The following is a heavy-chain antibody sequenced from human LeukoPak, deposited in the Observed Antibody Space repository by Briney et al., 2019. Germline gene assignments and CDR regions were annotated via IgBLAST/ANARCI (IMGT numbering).Heavy chain of an antibody. CDR3: ARDQLYYYDSSGYLAFDY. CDR2: ISSSSSYI. J-gene: IGHJ4*02. CDR1: GFTFSSYS. V-gene: IGHV3-21*01. Sequence: GGSLRLSRAASGFTFSSYSMNWVRQAPGKGLEWVSSISSSSSYIYYADSVKGRFTISRDNAKNSLYLQMNSLRAEDTAVYYCARDQLYYYDSSGYLAFDYWGQGTLVTVSS. D-gene: IGHD3-22*01.